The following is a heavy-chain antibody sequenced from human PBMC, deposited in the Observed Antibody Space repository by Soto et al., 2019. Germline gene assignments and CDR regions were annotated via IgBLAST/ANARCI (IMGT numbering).Heavy chain of an antibody. CDR2: ISSRSYTI. CDR3: ARGGSSSDNGMDV. V-gene: IGHV3-48*02. D-gene: IGHD6-6*01. J-gene: IGHJ6*02. Sequence: EVELVESGGGLAQPGGSLRLSCAASGFSFSTYSMNWVRQAPGKGLEWVSYISSRSYTIYYVDSVKGRFTISRDNAKNSLYLQMNSLRDEDTAVYYCARGGSSSDNGMDVWGLGTTVTVSS. CDR1: GFSFSTYS.